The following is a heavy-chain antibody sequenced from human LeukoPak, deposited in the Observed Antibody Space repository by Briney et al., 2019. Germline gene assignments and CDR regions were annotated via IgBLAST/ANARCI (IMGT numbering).Heavy chain of an antibody. CDR2: ISSSSSYI. V-gene: IGHV3-21*01. CDR3: ARAAYYDFWSGYYPLNWFDP. D-gene: IGHD3-3*01. Sequence: GGSLRLSCAASGFTFSSYWMNWVRQAPGKGLEWVSSISSSSSYIYYADSVKGRFTISRDNAKNSLYLQMNSLRAEDTAVYYCARAAYYDFWSGYYPLNWFDPWGQGTLVTVSS. CDR1: GFTFSSYW. J-gene: IGHJ5*02.